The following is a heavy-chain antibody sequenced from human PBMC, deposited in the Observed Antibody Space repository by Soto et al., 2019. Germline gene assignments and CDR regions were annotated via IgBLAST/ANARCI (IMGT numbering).Heavy chain of an antibody. CDR1: GFTFSSYA. Sequence: PGGSLRLSCAASGFTFSSYAMSWVRQAPGKGLEWVSAISGSGGSTYYADSVKGRFTISRDNSKNTLYLQMNSLRAEDTAVYYCAKDMNSAAAAVDDFDIWGQGTMVTVS. CDR2: ISGSGGST. V-gene: IGHV3-23*01. J-gene: IGHJ3*02. CDR3: AKDMNSAAAAVDDFDI. D-gene: IGHD6-13*01.